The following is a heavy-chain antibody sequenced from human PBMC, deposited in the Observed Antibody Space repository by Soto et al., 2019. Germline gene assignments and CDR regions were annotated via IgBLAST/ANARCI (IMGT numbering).Heavy chain of an antibody. V-gene: IGHV3-30*18. CDR3: AKDSTRVRGVITQTYYYYGMDV. Sequence: QVQLVESGGGVVQPGRSLRLSCAASGFTFSSYGMHWVRQAPGKGLEWVAVISYDGSNKYYADSVKGRFTISRDNSKNTLYLQMNSLRAEDTAVYYCAKDSTRVRGVITQTYYYYGMDVWGQGTTVTVSS. CDR1: GFTFSSYG. D-gene: IGHD3-10*01. CDR2: ISYDGSNK. J-gene: IGHJ6*02.